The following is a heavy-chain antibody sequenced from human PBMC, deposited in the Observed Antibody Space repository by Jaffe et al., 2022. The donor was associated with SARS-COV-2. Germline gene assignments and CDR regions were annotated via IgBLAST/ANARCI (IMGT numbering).Heavy chain of an antibody. CDR1: GGSISSGGYY. Sequence: QVQLQESGPGLVKPSETLSLICSVSGGSISSGGYYWSWIRQHPGKDLEWLASISYSGDTLYNPSLKSRITISVAASKNQFSLRLSSVTAADTAVYYCARDWWGGSGHFDHWGQGTRVTVSS. CDR3: ARDWWGGSGHFDH. CDR2: ISYSGDT. J-gene: IGHJ4*02. V-gene: IGHV4-31*03. D-gene: IGHD2-15*01.